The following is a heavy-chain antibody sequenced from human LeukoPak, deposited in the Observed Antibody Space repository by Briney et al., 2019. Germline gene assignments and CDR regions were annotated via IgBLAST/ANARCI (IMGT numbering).Heavy chain of an antibody. V-gene: IGHV1-2*02. CDR3: ARDYYDSSGLVSAFDI. Sequence: ASVKVSCKASGYTFTGYYMHWVRQAPGQGLEWMGWINPNSGGTNYAQKFRGRVTMTRDTSISTAYMELSRLRSDDTAVYYCARDYYDSSGLVSAFDIWGQGTMVTVSS. D-gene: IGHD3-22*01. J-gene: IGHJ3*02. CDR2: INPNSGGT. CDR1: GYTFTGYY.